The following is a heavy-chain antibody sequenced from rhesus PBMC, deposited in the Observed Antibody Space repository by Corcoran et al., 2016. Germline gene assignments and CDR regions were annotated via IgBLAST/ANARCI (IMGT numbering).Heavy chain of an antibody. CDR1: GGSFSSYW. CDR3: ARSFLNRFDV. V-gene: IGHV4-80*01. CDR2: NNGKSGRT. J-gene: IGHJ5-1*01. Sequence: QVQLQGSGPGLVKPSETLSLTCAVSGGSFSSYWWSWIRQSPGKGLEWIGQNNGKSGRTNVNPSLKGRVPFSKDASKTPFSLRLSSVTAADTAVYYCARSFLNRFDVWGPGVLVTVSS.